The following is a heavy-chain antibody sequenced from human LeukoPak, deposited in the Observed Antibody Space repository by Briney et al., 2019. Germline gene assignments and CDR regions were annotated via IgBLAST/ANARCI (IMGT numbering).Heavy chain of an antibody. CDR1: GFTFSNYG. V-gene: IGHV3-23*01. Sequence: GSLRLSCATSGFTFSNYGMSWVRQAPGEGLEWASGISASGANTYYAASVKGRFTISRDNSKNTLYLQMNSLRAEDTAVYYCAKSLNSYASGSFYNHLDYWGQGTLVTVSS. CDR2: ISASGANT. CDR3: AKSLNSYASGSFYNHLDY. D-gene: IGHD3-10*01. J-gene: IGHJ4*02.